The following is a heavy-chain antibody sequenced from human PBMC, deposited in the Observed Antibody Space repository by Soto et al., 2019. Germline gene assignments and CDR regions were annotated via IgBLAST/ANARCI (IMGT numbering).Heavy chain of an antibody. V-gene: IGHV1-69*13. Sequence: PSVKVSCKASGGTFSSYAISWVRQAPGQGLEWMGGIIPIFGTANYAQKFQGRVTITADESTSTAYMELSSLRSEDTAVYYCAGIRATIVGATRAKFDYWGKGTLVTVSS. D-gene: IGHD1-26*01. J-gene: IGHJ4*02. CDR1: GGTFSSYA. CDR2: IIPIFGTA. CDR3: AGIRATIVGATRAKFDY.